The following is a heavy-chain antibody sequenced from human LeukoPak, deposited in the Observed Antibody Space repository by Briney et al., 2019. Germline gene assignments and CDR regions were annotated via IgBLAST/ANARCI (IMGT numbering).Heavy chain of an antibody. J-gene: IGHJ4*02. V-gene: IGHV3-66*01. D-gene: IGHD6-19*01. Sequence: GGSLRLSCAASGFTVSSYYMSWVRQAPGKGLEWVSVIYSGGSTYYADSVKGRFTISRDNSKNTLYLQMNSLRAEDTAVYYCATSSGWYLYFDYWGQGTLVTVSS. CDR1: GFTVSSYY. CDR2: IYSGGST. CDR3: ATSSGWYLYFDY.